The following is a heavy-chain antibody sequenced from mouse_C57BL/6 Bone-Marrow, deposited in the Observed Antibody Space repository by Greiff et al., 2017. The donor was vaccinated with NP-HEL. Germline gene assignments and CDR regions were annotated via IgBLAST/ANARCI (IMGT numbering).Heavy chain of an antibody. CDR1: GFNIKDDY. CDR2: IDPENGDT. Sequence: EVKLVESGAELVRPGASVKLSCTASGFNIKDDYMHWVKQRPEQGLEWIGWIDPENGDTEYASKFQGKATITADTSSNTAYLQLSSLTSEDTAVYYCTTHYGSSHFDYWGQGTTLTVSS. CDR3: TTHYGSSHFDY. D-gene: IGHD1-1*01. V-gene: IGHV14-4*01. J-gene: IGHJ2*01.